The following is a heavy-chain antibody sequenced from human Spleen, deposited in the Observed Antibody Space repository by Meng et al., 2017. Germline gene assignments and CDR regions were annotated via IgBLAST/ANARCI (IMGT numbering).Heavy chain of an antibody. D-gene: IGHD4-17*01. V-gene: IGHV1-18*01. Sequence: ASVKVSCKASGYTFTSYGISWVRQAPGQGLEWMGWISAYNGNTNYAQKLQGRVTMTTDTSTSTAYMELRSLRSEDTAVYYCARASYGAPLTHFDYWGQGTLVTVSS. CDR1: GYTFTSYG. J-gene: IGHJ4*02. CDR3: ARASYGAPLTHFDY. CDR2: ISAYNGNT.